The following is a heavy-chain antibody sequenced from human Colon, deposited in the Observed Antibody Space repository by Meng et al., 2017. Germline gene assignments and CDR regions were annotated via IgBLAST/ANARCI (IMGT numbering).Heavy chain of an antibody. J-gene: IGHJ4*02. V-gene: IGHV3-23*01. CDR1: GFAFSGSS. CDR2: VTASSST. Sequence: GESLKISCAASGFAFSGSSMSWVRQSPGKGLEWVSTVTASSSTFDADSVKGRFTISRDNSTNTLYLQMNSLRDEDTAVYYCAKLTSLWGQGTLVTVSS. CDR3: AKLTSL.